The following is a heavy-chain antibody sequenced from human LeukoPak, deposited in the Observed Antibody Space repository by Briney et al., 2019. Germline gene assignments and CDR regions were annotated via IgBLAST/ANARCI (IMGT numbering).Heavy chain of an antibody. CDR2: ISSSGSTI. J-gene: IGHJ4*02. Sequence: PGGSLRLSCAASGFTFSSYEMNWVRQAPGKGLEWVSYISSSGSTIYYADSVKGRFTISRDSAKNSLYLQMNSLRAEDTAVYYCARGMVVAAIFDYWGQGTLVTVSS. V-gene: IGHV3-48*03. CDR3: ARGMVVAAIFDY. CDR1: GFTFSSYE. D-gene: IGHD2-15*01.